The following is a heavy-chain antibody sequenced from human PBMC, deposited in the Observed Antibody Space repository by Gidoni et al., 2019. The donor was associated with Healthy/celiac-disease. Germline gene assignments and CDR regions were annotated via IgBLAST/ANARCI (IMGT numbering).Heavy chain of an antibody. Sequence: EVQLVESGGVVVQPGGSLRLPCAASGFTFDDYTMHWVRQAPGKGLEWVSLISWDGGSTYYADSVKGRVTISRDNSKNSLYLQMNSLRTEDTALYYCAKAGITILWGMDVWGQGTTVTVSS. J-gene: IGHJ6*02. CDR2: ISWDGGST. V-gene: IGHV3-43*01. CDR3: AKAGITILWGMDV. D-gene: IGHD3-3*01. CDR1: GFTFDDYT.